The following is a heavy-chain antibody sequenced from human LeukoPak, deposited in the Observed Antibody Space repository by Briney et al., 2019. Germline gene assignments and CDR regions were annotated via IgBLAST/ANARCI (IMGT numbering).Heavy chain of an antibody. CDR2: ISGSGGST. V-gene: IGHV3-23*01. D-gene: IGHD3-10*01. Sequence: GGSLRLSCAASGFTFSSYAMSWVRQAPGKGLEWVSAISGSGGSTYYADSVKGRFTISRGNSKNTLYLQMNSLRAEDTAVYYFANYPATMVENWGQGTLVTVSS. J-gene: IGHJ4*02. CDR1: GFTFSSYA. CDR3: ANYPATMVEN.